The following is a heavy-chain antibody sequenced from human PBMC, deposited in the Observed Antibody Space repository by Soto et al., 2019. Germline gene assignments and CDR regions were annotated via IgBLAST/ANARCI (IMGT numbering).Heavy chain of an antibody. Sequence: QVQLVQSGAEVKKPGASVKVSCKASGYTFTSYGISWVRQAPGQGLEWMGWISAYNGNTNYAQKLQGRVTMTTDTSTSTAYMELRSLRSDDTAVYYCARDDRSSYYGSGSYYNGLGYWGQGTLVTVSS. CDR2: ISAYNGNT. J-gene: IGHJ4*02. D-gene: IGHD3-10*01. V-gene: IGHV1-18*01. CDR1: GYTFTSYG. CDR3: ARDDRSSYYGSGSYYNGLGY.